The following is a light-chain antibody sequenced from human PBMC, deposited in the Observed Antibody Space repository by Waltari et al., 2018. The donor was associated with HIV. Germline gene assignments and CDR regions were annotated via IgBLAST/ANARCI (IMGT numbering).Light chain of an antibody. Sequence: QSVLSQPPSVPAAPGPTVSLSCPGFTSNLGLTLQSLSHQLPGKAPKLLIFYKNKRPSGIPDRVSASKSGTSAALAITGLQAGDEGDYYCGTWDNRLKTVVFGGGTKVAVL. V-gene: IGLV1-51*01. CDR3: GTWDNRLKTVV. CDR2: YKN. CDR1: TSNLGLTL. J-gene: IGLJ2*01.